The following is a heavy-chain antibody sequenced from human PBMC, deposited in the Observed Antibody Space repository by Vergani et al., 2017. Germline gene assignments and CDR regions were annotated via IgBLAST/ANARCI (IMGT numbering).Heavy chain of an antibody. CDR1: GFIFSSYG. CDR2: ISYDGSNK. J-gene: IGHJ4*02. Sequence: QVQLVESGGDVVQPGRSLRLSCAASGFIFSSYGMHWVRQAPGEGLEWVAVISYDGSNKYYADSVKGRFTISRDNSKHTLYLQMNSLRVEDTAVYYCANARPQLQLWKGGPDYWGQGTLVTVSS. CDR3: ANARPQLQLWKGGPDY. V-gene: IGHV3-30*18. D-gene: IGHD5-18*01.